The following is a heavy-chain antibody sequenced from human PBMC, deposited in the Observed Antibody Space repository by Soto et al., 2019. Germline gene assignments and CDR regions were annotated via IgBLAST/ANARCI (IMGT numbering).Heavy chain of an antibody. J-gene: IGHJ4*02. CDR1: GGSISRYY. V-gene: IGHV4-59*08. Sequence: TETLSLTCTVSGGSISRYYWSWIRQPPGKGLEWIGYIYYSGSANYNPSLKSRVTISVDTSKNQFSLKLSSVTAADTAVYYCPSPVAAHYHDPSSSSDYCPQATL. D-gene: IGHD3-22*01. CDR2: IYYSGSA. CDR3: PSPVAAHYHDPSSSSDY.